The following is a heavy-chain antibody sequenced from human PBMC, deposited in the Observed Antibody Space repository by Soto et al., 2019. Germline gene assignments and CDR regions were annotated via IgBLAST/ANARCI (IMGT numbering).Heavy chain of an antibody. CDR3: AKIPGVAEYY. D-gene: IGHD2-15*01. CDR2: ISYDGSNK. J-gene: IGHJ4*02. CDR1: GFTFSSYG. Sequence: QVQLVESGGGVVQPGRSLRLSCAASGFTFSSYGMHWVRQAPGKGLEWVAVISYDGSNKYYADSVKGRFTISRDNSKNTLDLQMNRLRAEDTAVYYCAKIPGVAEYYWGQGTLVTVSS. V-gene: IGHV3-30*18.